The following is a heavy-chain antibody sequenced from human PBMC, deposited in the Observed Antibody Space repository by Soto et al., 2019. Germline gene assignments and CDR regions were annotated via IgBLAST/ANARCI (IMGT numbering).Heavy chain of an antibody. CDR3: TRSFDSSGSSDAFDI. CDR2: IRSKAYGGTT. Sequence: PGGPLRLSCTASGSTFGAYAMSWFRQAPGKGLEWVGFIRSKAYGGTTEYAASVKGRFTISRDDSKSIAYLQMNSLKTEDTAVYYCTRSFDSSGSSDAFDIWGLEAIVTISS. V-gene: IGHV3-49*03. D-gene: IGHD3-22*01. CDR1: GSTFGAYA. J-gene: IGHJ3*02.